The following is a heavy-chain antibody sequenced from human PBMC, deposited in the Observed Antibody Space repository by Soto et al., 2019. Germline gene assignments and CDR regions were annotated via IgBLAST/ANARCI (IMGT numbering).Heavy chain of an antibody. D-gene: IGHD3-16*01. CDR1: GFTFSSYG. CDR3: AKDGGRGYDAFDI. CDR2: IWYGGST. V-gene: IGHV3-33*06. J-gene: IGHJ3*02. Sequence: GGSLRLSCAASGFTFSSYGMHWVRQAPGKGLEWVALIWYGGSTYYADSVKGRFTISRDNSKNTLYLQMSSLRGEDTAVYYCAKDGGRGYDAFDIWGQGTMVTVSS.